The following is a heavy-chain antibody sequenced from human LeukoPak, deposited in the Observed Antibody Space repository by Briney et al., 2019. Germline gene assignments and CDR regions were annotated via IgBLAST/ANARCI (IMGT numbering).Heavy chain of an antibody. CDR3: AKDRGGYSYGYDY. V-gene: IGHV3-23*01. D-gene: IGHD5-18*01. J-gene: IGHJ4*02. CDR2: ISGSGGST. CDR1: GFTFSSYW. Sequence: GGSLRLSCAASGFTFSSYWMSWVRQAPGKGLEWVSAISGSGGSTYYADSVKGRFTISRDNSKNTLYLQMNSLRAEDTAVYYCAKDRGGYSYGYDYWGQGTLVTVSS.